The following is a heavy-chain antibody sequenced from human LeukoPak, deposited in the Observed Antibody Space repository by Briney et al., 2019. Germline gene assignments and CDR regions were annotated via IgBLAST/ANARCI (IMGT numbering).Heavy chain of an antibody. CDR1: GGTFSSYA. V-gene: IGHV1-69*05. J-gene: IGHJ6*02. D-gene: IGHD2-15*01. CDR3: ATVAAKRYYYGMDV. CDR2: IIPIFGTA. Sequence: SVKVSCKASGGTFSSYAISWVRQAPGQGLEWMGGIIPIFGTANYAQKFQGRVTMTRNTSISTAYMELSSLRSEDTAVYYCATVAAKRYYYGMDVWGQGTTVTVSS.